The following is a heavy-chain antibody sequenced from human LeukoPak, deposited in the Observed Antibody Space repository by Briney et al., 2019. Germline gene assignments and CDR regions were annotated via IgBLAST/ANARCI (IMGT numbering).Heavy chain of an antibody. D-gene: IGHD7-27*01. Sequence: GGSLRLSCEGSGFTFRSHWMSWVRQAPGKGLEWVANIHQYGGEKYYVDSVRGRFSISRDNAKNSLYLEMNSLRAEDTAVYYCARGVWAPFDSWGQGTLVSVSS. CDR2: IHQYGGEK. CDR3: ARGVWAPFDS. CDR1: GFTFRSHW. J-gene: IGHJ4*02. V-gene: IGHV3-7*01.